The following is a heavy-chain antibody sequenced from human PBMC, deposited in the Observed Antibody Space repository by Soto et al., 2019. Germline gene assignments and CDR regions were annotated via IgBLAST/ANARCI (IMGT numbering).Heavy chain of an antibody. CDR3: ARDRAAAATN. V-gene: IGHV3-21*01. CDR2: ISSSSGYI. D-gene: IGHD6-13*01. Sequence: EVQLVESGGGLVKPGGSLRLSCAASGFTFSSYSMNWVRQAPGKGLEWVSSISSSSGYIYYADSVKGRFTISRDNAKNSLYLQLNSLRAEDTAVYYCARDRAAAATNWGQGTLVTVSS. J-gene: IGHJ4*02. CDR1: GFTFSSYS.